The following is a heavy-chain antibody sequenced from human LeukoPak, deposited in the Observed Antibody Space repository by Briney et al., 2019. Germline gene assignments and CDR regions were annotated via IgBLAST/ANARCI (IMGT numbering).Heavy chain of an antibody. CDR2: ISGRGGST. V-gene: IGHV3-23*01. Sequence: GGSLRLSCAASGFTFSRYAMSWVRQAPGKGVEWVSAISGRGGSTYYADSVKGRFTISRDNSKNTLYLPMSSLRAEDTAVYYCAKAEYYDFWSGYVEPFDYWGQGTLVTVSS. CDR1: GFTFSRYA. CDR3: AKAEYYDFWSGYVEPFDY. J-gene: IGHJ4*02. D-gene: IGHD3-3*01.